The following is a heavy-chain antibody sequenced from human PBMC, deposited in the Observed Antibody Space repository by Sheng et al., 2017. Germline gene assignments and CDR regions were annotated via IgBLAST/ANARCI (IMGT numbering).Heavy chain of an antibody. CDR2: IYHSGSH. V-gene: IGHV4-39*01. D-gene: IGHD3-16*02. CDR3: ARQDVIMQRPRIDP. Sequence: QLQLQESGPGRVKPSETLSLTCTVSGDSIRSSIYYWGWIRQSPEKGLEWIGSIYHSGSHLLNPSLKSRVTISVDTPKNHFSLRLRSVTAADTAVYYCARQDVIMQRPRIDPWGQGTLVSVSS. CDR1: GDSIRSSIYY. J-gene: IGHJ5*02.